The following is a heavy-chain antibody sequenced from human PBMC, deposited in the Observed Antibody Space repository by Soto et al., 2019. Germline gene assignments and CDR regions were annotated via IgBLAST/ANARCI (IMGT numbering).Heavy chain of an antibody. J-gene: IGHJ6*02. CDR3: ARAIVFYGMDV. D-gene: IGHD3-22*01. CDR1: GFTFSTYW. Sequence: EVQLVEYGGGLVQPGGSLRLSCAASGFTFSTYWMHWVRQAPVKGLVWVSRTNSDGSSTTYAESVKGRFTVSRDNAKNTLYLQMNSLRAEDTAVYYCARAIVFYGMDVWGQGTTVTVSS. CDR2: TNSDGSST. V-gene: IGHV3-74*01.